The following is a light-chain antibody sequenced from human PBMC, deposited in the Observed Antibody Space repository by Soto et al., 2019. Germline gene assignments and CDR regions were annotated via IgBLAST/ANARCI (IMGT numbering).Light chain of an antibody. Sequence: DIQVTQSPSTLSASVGDRVTITCRTSQNINTWLAWFQKKPGKAPKVLISKASTLESGVPSRFSGDGSGTEFTLTISSLQTEDLATYYCQQYDANSPWTFGQGTKVEIK. V-gene: IGKV1-5*03. CDR3: QQYDANSPWT. CDR1: QNINTW. J-gene: IGKJ1*01. CDR2: KAS.